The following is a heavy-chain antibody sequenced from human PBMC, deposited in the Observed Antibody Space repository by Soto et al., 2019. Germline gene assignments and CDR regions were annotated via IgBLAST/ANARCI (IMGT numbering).Heavy chain of an antibody. CDR1: GGSFSGYY. Sequence: QVQLQQWGAGLLKPSETLSLTCAVYGGSFSGYYWSWIRQPPGKGLEWIGEINHSGSTNYNPSLKRRVTISVDTSKNQFSLKLSSVTAADTAVYYCARASYNWNYRGAFDYWGQGTLVTVSS. CDR2: INHSGST. V-gene: IGHV4-34*01. D-gene: IGHD1-7*01. CDR3: ARASYNWNYRGAFDY. J-gene: IGHJ4*02.